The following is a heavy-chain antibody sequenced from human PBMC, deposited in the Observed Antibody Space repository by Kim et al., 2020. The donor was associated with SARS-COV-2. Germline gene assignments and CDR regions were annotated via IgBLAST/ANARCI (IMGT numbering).Heavy chain of an antibody. Sequence: GGSLRLSCAASGFTFSSYGLHWVRQAPGKGLEWVAVIWYDGSNKYYADSVKGRFTISRDNSKNTLYLQMNSLRDEDTAVYYCAREGYCSGGSCYSGYYYGMDIWGHGDTGSVSS. D-gene: IGHD2-15*01. CDR2: IWYDGSNK. V-gene: IGHV3-33*01. CDR1: GFTFSSYG. J-gene: IGHJ6*02. CDR3: AREGYCSGGSCYSGYYYGMDI.